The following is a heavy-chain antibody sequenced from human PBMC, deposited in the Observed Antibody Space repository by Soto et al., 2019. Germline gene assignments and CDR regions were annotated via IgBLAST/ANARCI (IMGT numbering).Heavy chain of an antibody. Sequence: ETLSLTCTVSGGSISSCYWSWIRQPPGKGLEWIGYIYYSGSTNYNPSLTSRVTISVDTSKNHFSLKLSSVTAADTAVYYCARRYYDSSGYPGYYLEDWGQGTLVIVS. CDR3: ARRYYDSSGYPGYYLED. CDR2: IYYSGST. D-gene: IGHD3-22*01. V-gene: IGHV4-59*01. J-gene: IGHJ4*02. CDR1: GGSISSCY.